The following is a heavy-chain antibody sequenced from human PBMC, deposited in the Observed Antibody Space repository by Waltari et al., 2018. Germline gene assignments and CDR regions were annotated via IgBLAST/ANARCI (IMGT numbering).Heavy chain of an antibody. CDR3: AREWGVQGVIIGPDY. CDR1: GFTFSSYA. Sequence: QVQLVESGGGVVQPGRSLRLSCAASGFTFSSYAMHWVRQAPGKGLEWVAVISYEGSNKYYADSVKGRFTISRDNSKNTLYLQMNSLRAEDTAVYYCAREWGVQGVIIGPDYWGQGTLVTVSS. CDR2: ISYEGSNK. V-gene: IGHV3-30-3*01. J-gene: IGHJ4*02. D-gene: IGHD3-10*01.